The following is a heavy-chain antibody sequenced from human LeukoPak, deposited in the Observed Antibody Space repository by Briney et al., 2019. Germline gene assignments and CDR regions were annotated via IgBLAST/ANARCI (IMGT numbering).Heavy chain of an antibody. J-gene: IGHJ6*02. Sequence: ASVKVSCKASGYTFTSYDINWVRQASGQGLEWMGWMNPNSGNTGYAQKFQGRVTMTRNTSISTAYMELSSLRSEDTAVYYCARRITTVTTGYYYGMDVWGQGTTVTVSS. CDR1: GYTFTSYD. V-gene: IGHV1-8*01. D-gene: IGHD4-11*01. CDR2: MNPNSGNT. CDR3: ARRITTVTTGYYYGMDV.